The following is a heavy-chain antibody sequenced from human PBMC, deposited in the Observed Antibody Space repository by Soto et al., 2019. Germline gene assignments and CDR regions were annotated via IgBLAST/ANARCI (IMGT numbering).Heavy chain of an antibody. CDR3: ARDTALYYYDSSYFDY. CDR1: GFTFSSYW. Sequence: EVQLVESGGGLVQPGGSLRLSCAASGFTFSSYWMSWVRQAPGKGLEWVANIKQDGSEKYYVDSVKGRFTISRDNAKNSLYLQMNSLRAEDTAVYYCARDTALYYYDSSYFDYWGQGTLVTVSS. J-gene: IGHJ4*02. D-gene: IGHD3-22*01. V-gene: IGHV3-7*03. CDR2: IKQDGSEK.